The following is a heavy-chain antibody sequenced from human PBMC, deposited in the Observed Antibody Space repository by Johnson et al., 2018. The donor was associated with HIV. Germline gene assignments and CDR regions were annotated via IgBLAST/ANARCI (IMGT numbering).Heavy chain of an antibody. CDR1: GFTFSAHD. CDR2: IGISGNT. Sequence: VQLVESGGGLVQPGGSLRLSCVASGFTFSAHDMHWVRQTAGKGLEWVSGIGISGNTNYPGSVKGRFTISRDDAPNVLYLQMNSLRAEDTAVYYWARDGVGGVPGGWGAFDIWGQGTMVTVSS. D-gene: IGHD1-1*01. V-gene: IGHV3-13*01. CDR3: ARDGVGGVPGGWGAFDI. J-gene: IGHJ3*02.